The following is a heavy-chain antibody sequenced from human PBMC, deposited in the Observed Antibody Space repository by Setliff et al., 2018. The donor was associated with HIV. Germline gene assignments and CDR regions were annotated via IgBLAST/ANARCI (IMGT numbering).Heavy chain of an antibody. J-gene: IGHJ3*01. Sequence: SETLSLTCAVFGESFSNYHWNWFRQPPGGGLEWIGEISHSGNTDYNSSLKSRVTISVDTSRSQFSLKLRSVTAADTAVYYCARHKTNYDFYAFDVWGQGTMVTVSS. V-gene: IGHV4-34*01. CDR3: ARHKTNYDFYAFDV. CDR1: GESFSNYH. D-gene: IGHD3-3*01. CDR2: ISHSGNT.